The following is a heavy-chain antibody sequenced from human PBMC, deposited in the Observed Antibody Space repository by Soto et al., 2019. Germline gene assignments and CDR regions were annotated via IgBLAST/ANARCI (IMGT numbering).Heavy chain of an antibody. V-gene: IGHV3-23*01. CDR2: ISGSGGST. D-gene: IGHD1-7*01. J-gene: IGHJ4*02. CDR1: GFTFSSYA. Sequence: GGSLRLSCAASGFTFSSYALSWVRQAPGKGLEWVSAISGSGGSTYYADSVKGRFTISRDNSKNTLYLQMNSLRAEDTAVYYCAKDEAWAGTTRGDYFDYWGQGTLVTVSS. CDR3: AKDEAWAGTTRGDYFDY.